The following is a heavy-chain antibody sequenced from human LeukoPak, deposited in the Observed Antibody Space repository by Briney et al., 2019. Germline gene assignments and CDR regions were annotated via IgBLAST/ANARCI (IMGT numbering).Heavy chain of an antibody. V-gene: IGHV4-39*07. CDR2: IYYSGST. CDR1: GGSISSSSYY. Sequence: SETLSLTCTVSGGSISSSSYYWGWIRQPPGKGLEWIGSIYYSGSTYYNPSLKSRVTISVDTSKNQFSLKLSSVTAADTAVYYCARDFGGMDVWGKGTTVTVSS. CDR3: ARDFGGMDV. D-gene: IGHD3-10*01. J-gene: IGHJ6*04.